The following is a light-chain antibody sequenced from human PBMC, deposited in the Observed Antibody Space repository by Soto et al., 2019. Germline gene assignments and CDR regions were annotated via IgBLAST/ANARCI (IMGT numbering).Light chain of an antibody. CDR3: QQYGSSPGT. J-gene: IGKJ1*01. CDR1: ESVRDRY. V-gene: IGKV3-20*01. CDR2: DTS. Sequence: EIVLTQSPGTLSLSPGARATLSCRASESVRDRYLAWYQQKPGQAPSLLLYDTSTRATGIPDRFSGSGSGTDFTLTISRVEPEDVAVYFCQQYGSSPGTFGQGTKVEI.